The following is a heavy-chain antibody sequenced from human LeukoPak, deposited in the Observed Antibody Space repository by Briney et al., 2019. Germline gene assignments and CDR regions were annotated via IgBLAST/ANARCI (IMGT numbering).Heavy chain of an antibody. Sequence: SETLSLTCTVSGGSISSGGYYWSWIRQPPGKGLEWIGYIYYSGSTNYNPSLKSRVTISVDTSKNQFSLKLSSVTAADAAVYYCARDFPDGSGGLNWFDPWGQGTLVTVSS. J-gene: IGHJ5*02. D-gene: IGHD3-10*01. CDR2: IYYSGST. CDR3: ARDFPDGSGGLNWFDP. CDR1: GGSISSGGYY. V-gene: IGHV4-61*08.